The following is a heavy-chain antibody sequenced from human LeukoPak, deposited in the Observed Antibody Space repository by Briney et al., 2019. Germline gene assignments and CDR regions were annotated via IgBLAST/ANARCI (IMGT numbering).Heavy chain of an antibody. CDR3: ARVDSGYDSAYFDY. D-gene: IGHD5-12*01. CDR1: GYTFTSYG. V-gene: IGHV1-18*01. J-gene: IGHJ4*02. Sequence: ASVKVSCKASGYTFTSYGISWVRQAPGQGLEWMGWISAYNGNTNYAQKLQGRVTMTTDTSTSTAYMELRSLRSDDTAVYHCARVDSGYDSAYFDYWGQGTLVTVSS. CDR2: ISAYNGNT.